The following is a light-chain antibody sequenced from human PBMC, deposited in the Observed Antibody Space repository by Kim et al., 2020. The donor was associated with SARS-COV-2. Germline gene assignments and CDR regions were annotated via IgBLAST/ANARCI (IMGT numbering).Light chain of an antibody. J-gene: IGKJ2*02. CDR2: KAS. Sequence: ASVGDRVTITCRASQSISTWLAWYQQKPGKAPKLLIYKASSLQSGVPSRFSGSGSGTEFTLTITSLQPDDFATYYCQQYDGFPCTFGQGTKVDIK. CDR1: QSISTW. CDR3: QQYDGFPCT. V-gene: IGKV1-5*03.